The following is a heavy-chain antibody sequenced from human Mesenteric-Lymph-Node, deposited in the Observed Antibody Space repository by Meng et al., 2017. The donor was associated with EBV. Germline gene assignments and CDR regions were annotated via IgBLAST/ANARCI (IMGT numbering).Heavy chain of an antibody. CDR1: GDSLSGHS. J-gene: IGHJ4*02. Sequence: QVQFQESGPGLVKPPETLSLTCAVSGDSLSGHSWSWVRQSPGKGLEWIGRIYSSGTTTYHPSLKTRVTISVDTSRNQFSLKLTSVTAADTATYYCAREGGHSYGLFLDNWGQGTLVTVSS. CDR2: IYSSGTT. CDR3: AREGGHSYGLFLDN. V-gene: IGHV4-59*11. D-gene: IGHD5-18*01.